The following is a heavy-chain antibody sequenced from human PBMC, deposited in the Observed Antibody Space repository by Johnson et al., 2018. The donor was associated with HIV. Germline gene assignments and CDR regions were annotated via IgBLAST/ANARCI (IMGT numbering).Heavy chain of an antibody. J-gene: IGHJ3*02. CDR2: ISSDVSNK. V-gene: IGHV3-30-3*01. Sequence: QVQLVESGGGVVQPGRSLRLSCAASGFTFSSFAMHWVRPAPGKGLEWVAVISSDVSNKYYADSVRGRFTISRDNSKNTLYLQMNSLSAEDTAVYYCAREPGIAVAGTDAFDIWGQGTMVTVSS. D-gene: IGHD6-19*01. CDR3: AREPGIAVAGTDAFDI. CDR1: GFTFSSFA.